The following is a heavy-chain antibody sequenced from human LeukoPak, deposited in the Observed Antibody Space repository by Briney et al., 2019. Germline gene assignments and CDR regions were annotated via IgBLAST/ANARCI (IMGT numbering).Heavy chain of an antibody. Sequence: PSETLSLTCTVSGGSISSGGYYWSWIRQHPGKGPEWIGYIYYSGSTYYNPSLKSRVTISVDTSKNQFSLKLSSVTAADTAVYYCARAAYATATWNFDYWGQGALVTVSS. V-gene: IGHV4-31*03. CDR3: ARAAYATATWNFDY. CDR2: IYYSGST. D-gene: IGHD2-8*01. CDR1: GGSISSGGYY. J-gene: IGHJ4*02.